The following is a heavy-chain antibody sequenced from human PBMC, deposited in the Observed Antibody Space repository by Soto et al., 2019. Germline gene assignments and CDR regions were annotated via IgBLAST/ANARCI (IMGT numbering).Heavy chain of an antibody. CDR2: IYWDDDK. D-gene: IGHD3-3*01. J-gene: IGHJ4*02. CDR3: AHRVLRTVFGLVTPTAIYFDF. V-gene: IGHV2-5*02. CDR1: GFSLTTSGVG. Sequence: QITLNESGPTVVKPAETLTLTCTFSGFSLTTSGVGVGWIRQSPGKAPEWLALIYWDDDKRYSASLKSRLTITKDTTKHQVVQTIARVDPADTAAYFCAHRVLRTVFGLVTPTAIYFDFWGQGTPVVVSS.